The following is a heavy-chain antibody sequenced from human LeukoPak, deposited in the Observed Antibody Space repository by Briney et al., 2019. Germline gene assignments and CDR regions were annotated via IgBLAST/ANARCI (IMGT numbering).Heavy chain of an antibody. Sequence: PGGSLRLSCAASGFTFASYGMSWVRQAPGKGLEWVSAISGSGGSTYYADSVKGRFTISRDNSKNTLYLQMNSLRAEDTAVYYCARDQSSIAARGLDYWGQGTLVTVSS. CDR1: GFTFASYG. CDR3: ARDQSSIAARGLDY. J-gene: IGHJ4*02. CDR2: ISGSGGST. D-gene: IGHD6-6*01. V-gene: IGHV3-23*01.